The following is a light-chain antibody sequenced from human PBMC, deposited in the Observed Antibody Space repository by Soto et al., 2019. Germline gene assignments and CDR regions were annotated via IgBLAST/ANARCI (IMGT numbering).Light chain of an antibody. CDR1: SSDVGGYNY. Sequence: HSALTQPASVSGSPGQSITISCTGTSSDVGGYNYVSWYQQHPGKAPKLMIYDVSNRPSGVSNRFSGSKSGNTASLTISGLQAEDEADYYCSSYTSSSTVVFAGGTKLTVL. V-gene: IGLV2-14*01. J-gene: IGLJ2*01. CDR3: SSYTSSSTVV. CDR2: DVS.